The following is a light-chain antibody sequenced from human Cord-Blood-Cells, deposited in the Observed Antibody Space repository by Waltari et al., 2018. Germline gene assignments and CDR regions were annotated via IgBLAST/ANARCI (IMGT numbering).Light chain of an antibody. CDR3: QSADSSGTYVV. CDR2: KDS. V-gene: IGLV3-25*02. Sequence: SYELTQPPSVSVSPGQTARITCSGDALPKQYAYWYQQKPGQAPVLVIYKDSERPSGNPERVSGSSSGKTVTLTISGVQAEDEADDYCQSADSSGTYVVFGGGTKLTVL. J-gene: IGLJ2*01. CDR1: ALPKQY.